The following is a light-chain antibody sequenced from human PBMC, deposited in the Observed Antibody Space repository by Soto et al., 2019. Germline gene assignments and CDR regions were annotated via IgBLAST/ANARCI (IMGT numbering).Light chain of an antibody. CDR1: QSVSSY. CDR2: DAS. V-gene: IGKV3-11*01. Sequence: EIVLTQSPATLSLSPGERATLSCRASQSVSSYLAWYQQKPGQAPRLLIYDASNRATVIPARFSGSGSGTDFTLTIISLEPEDFAVYYCQQRSNWLTFGGGTKVEIK. CDR3: QQRSNWLT. J-gene: IGKJ4*02.